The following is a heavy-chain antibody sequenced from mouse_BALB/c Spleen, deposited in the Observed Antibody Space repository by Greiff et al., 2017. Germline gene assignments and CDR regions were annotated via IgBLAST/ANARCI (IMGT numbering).Heavy chain of an antibody. J-gene: IGHJ4*01. D-gene: IGHD2-1*01. CDR2: IWSGGST. CDR3: ARRGPDYYGPNYAMDY. Sequence: VKLEESGPGLVQPSQSLSITCTVSGFSLTSYGVHWVRQSPGKGLEWLGVIWSGGSTDYNAAFISRLSISKDNSKSQVFFKMNSLQANDTAIYYCARRGPDYYGPNYAMDYWGQGTSVTVSS. CDR1: GFSLTSYG. V-gene: IGHV2-2*02.